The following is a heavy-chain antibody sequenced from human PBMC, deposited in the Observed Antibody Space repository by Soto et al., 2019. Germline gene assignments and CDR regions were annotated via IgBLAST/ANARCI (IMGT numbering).Heavy chain of an antibody. CDR1: GGSISSGDYY. Sequence: KTSETLSLTCTVSGGSISSGDYYWSWIRQPPGKGLEWIGYIYYSGSTYYNPSLKSRVTISVDTSKNQFSLKLSSVTAADTAVYYCARGGTYYDYVWGSYRFDYWGQGTLVTSPQ. CDR2: IYYSGST. CDR3: ARGGTYYDYVWGSYRFDY. V-gene: IGHV4-30-4*01. J-gene: IGHJ4*02. D-gene: IGHD3-16*02.